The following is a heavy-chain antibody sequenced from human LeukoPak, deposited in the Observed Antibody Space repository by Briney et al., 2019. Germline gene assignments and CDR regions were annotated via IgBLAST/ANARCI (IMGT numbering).Heavy chain of an antibody. V-gene: IGHV1-69*01. CDR2: IIPIFGTA. CDR3: ARDGDYYDSSGYFGYNWFDP. Sequence: GASVKVSCKASGGTFSSYAISWVRQAPGQGPEWMGGIIPIFGTANYAQKFQGRVTITADESTSTAYMELSSLRSEDTAVYYCARDGDYYDSSGYFGYNWFDPWGQGTLVTVSS. D-gene: IGHD3-22*01. J-gene: IGHJ5*02. CDR1: GGTFSSYA.